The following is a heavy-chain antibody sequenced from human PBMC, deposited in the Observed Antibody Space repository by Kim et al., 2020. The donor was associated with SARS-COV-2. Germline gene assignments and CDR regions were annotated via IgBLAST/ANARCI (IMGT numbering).Heavy chain of an antibody. J-gene: IGHJ5*02. D-gene: IGHD6-13*01. CDR1: GDSVSSNSAA. Sequence: SQTLSLTCAISGDSVSSNSAAWNWIRQSPSRGLEWLGRTYYRSKWYNDYAVSVKSRITINPDTSKNQFSLQLNSVTPEDTAVYYCARDRRLTPYPVAAAEVWFDPWGQGTLVTVSS. CDR2: TYYRSKWYN. CDR3: ARDRRLTPYPVAAAEVWFDP. V-gene: IGHV6-1*01.